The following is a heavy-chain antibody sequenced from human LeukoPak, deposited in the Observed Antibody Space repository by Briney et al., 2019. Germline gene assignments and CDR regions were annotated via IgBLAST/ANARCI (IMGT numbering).Heavy chain of an antibody. D-gene: IGHD2-2*01. CDR3: AKSRGVVPAAPLGY. CDR1: GFTFSSYG. Sequence: GGSLRLSCAASGFTFSSYGMHWVRQAPGKGLEWVAVISYDGSNKYYVDSVKGRFTISRDNSKNTLYLQMNSLRAEDTAVYYCAKSRGVVPAAPLGYWGQGTLVTVSS. CDR2: ISYDGSNK. V-gene: IGHV3-30*18. J-gene: IGHJ4*02.